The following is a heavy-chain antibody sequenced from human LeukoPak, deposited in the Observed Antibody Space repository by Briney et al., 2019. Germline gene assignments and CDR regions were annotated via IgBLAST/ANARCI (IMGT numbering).Heavy chain of an antibody. D-gene: IGHD6-13*01. CDR1: GCIFTNYW. J-gene: IGHJ4*02. CDR2: IYPGDYDT. V-gene: IGHV5-51*01. CDR3: ARRYGSCWSEYAYTDYYFDY. Sequence: GGYPQIYVQGSGCIFTNYWIGGVRQLPGKGEEWMGIIYPGDYDTNYSPSFQGQVTISADKSIRTAYLQWSCLKASDTAMYYCARRYGSCWSEYAYTDYYFDYWGQGTLVTVSS.